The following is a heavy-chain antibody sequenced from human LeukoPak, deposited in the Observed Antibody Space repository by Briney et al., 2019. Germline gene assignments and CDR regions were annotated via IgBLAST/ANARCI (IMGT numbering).Heavy chain of an antibody. CDR1: GFTFSAYA. V-gene: IGHV3-23*01. J-gene: IGHJ3*02. CDR2: ISGSSGSS. D-gene: IGHD2-2*01. CDR3: AKSVVVVPAAGDAFDI. Sequence: PGGSLRLSCAASGFTFSAYAMTWVRQAPGKGLEWVSGISGSSGSSHYADSVKGRFTISRDNSKNTLYLQMNSLRAEDTAVYYCAKSVVVVPAAGDAFDIWGQGTMVIVSS.